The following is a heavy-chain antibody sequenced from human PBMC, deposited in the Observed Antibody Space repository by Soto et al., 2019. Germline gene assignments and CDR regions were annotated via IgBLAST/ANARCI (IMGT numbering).Heavy chain of an antibody. CDR1: GFTFSSYA. D-gene: IGHD6-13*01. J-gene: IGHJ1*01. CDR2: ISGSGGST. CDR3: AKDGWYSSSWSLSPGYFQH. V-gene: IGHV3-23*01. Sequence: EVQLLESGGGLVQPGGSLRLSCAASGFTFSSYAMSWVRQAPGKGLEWVSAISGSGGSTYYADSVKGRFTISRDNSKNTLYLHMNSLRAEDTAVYYCAKDGWYSSSWSLSPGYFQHWGQGTLVTVSS.